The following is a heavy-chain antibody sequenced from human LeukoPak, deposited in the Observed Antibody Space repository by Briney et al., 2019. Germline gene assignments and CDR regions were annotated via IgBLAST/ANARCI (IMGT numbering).Heavy chain of an antibody. V-gene: IGHV7-4-1*02. Sequence: ASVKVSCKASGYTFTNYAMNWVRQAPGQGLEWMGWINTNTGNPTYAQGFTGRFVFSLGTSVSTAYLQINSLKAEDTAVYYCARGNRKIAVDIWGQGTLVTVSS. CDR1: GYTFTNYA. CDR3: ARGNRKIAVDI. D-gene: IGHD6-19*01. J-gene: IGHJ4*02. CDR2: INTNTGNP.